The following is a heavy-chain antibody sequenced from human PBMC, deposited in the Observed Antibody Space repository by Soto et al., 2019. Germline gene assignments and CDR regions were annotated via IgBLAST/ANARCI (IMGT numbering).Heavy chain of an antibody. Sequence: GGSLRLSCAASGFTFSSYAMSWVRQAPGKGLEWVSAISSSGGNTYYEDSVKGRFTISRDKSKNTLYLQMHRLRAEDTAVYYCAKGAGYDSSGYYYALFDWWGQGALVTVSS. J-gene: IGHJ4*02. V-gene: IGHV3-23*01. CDR3: AKGAGYDSSGYYYALFDW. CDR1: GFTFSSYA. D-gene: IGHD3-22*01. CDR2: ISSSGGNT.